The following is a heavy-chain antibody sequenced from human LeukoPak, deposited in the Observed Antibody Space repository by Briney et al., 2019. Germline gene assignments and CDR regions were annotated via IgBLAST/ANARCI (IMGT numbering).Heavy chain of an antibody. CDR1: GGSISSYY. CDR3: ARDGADIVVVVAALPYNWFDP. CDR2: IYYSGST. Sequence: PSETLSLTCIVSGGSISSYYWGWIRQPPGKGLEWIGSIYYSGSTYYNPSLKSRVTISVDTSKNQFSLKLSSVTAADTAVYYCARDGADIVVVVAALPYNWFDPWGQGTLVTVSS. J-gene: IGHJ5*02. V-gene: IGHV4-39*07. D-gene: IGHD2-15*01.